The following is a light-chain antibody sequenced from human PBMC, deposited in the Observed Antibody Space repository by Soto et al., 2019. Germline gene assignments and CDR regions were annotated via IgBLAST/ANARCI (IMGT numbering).Light chain of an antibody. J-gene: IGLJ3*02. CDR2: STN. CDR3: VLYMCSGIWV. Sequence: QTVVTQEPSFSVSPGGTVTLTCGLSSGSVSTNYYPSWYQQTPGQAPRTLIYSTNTRSSGVPDRFSGSILGNKAALTITGAQADDESDYYCVLYMCSGIWVFGGGTKLTVL. CDR1: SGSVSTNYY. V-gene: IGLV8-61*01.